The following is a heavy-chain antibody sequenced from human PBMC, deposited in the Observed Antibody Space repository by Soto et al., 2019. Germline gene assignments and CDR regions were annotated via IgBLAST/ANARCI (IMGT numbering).Heavy chain of an antibody. CDR2: INHSGST. J-gene: IGHJ4*02. CDR3: ARGHSSGLDY. V-gene: IGHV4-34*01. Sequence: QVQLQQWGAGLLKPSETLSLTCAVYGGSFSGYYWSWIRQPPGKGLEWIGEINHSGSTNYNPSLKGRFPISVDTSKNQFSLKLSSVTAADTAVYYCARGHSSGLDYWGQGTLVTVSS. CDR1: GGSFSGYY. D-gene: IGHD6-19*01.